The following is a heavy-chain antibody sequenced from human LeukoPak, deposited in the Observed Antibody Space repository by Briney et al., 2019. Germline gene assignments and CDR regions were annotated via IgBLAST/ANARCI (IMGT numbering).Heavy chain of an antibody. CDR2: IYYSGST. D-gene: IGHD5-18*01. Sequence: SETLSLTCTVSGGSISSSSYYWGWIRQPPGKGLEWIGRIYYSGSTYYHPSLKSRVTISVDTSKNQFSLKLSSVTAADTAVYYCARRGYSYGYGIFDPWGQGTLVTVSS. V-gene: IGHV4-39*01. J-gene: IGHJ5*02. CDR3: ARRGYSYGYGIFDP. CDR1: GGSISSSSYY.